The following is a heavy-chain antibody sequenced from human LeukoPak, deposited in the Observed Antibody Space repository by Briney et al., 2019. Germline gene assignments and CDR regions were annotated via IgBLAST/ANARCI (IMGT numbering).Heavy chain of an antibody. V-gene: IGHV3-30-3*01. CDR3: AKGYQLLYSLYDY. Sequence: GGSLRLSCAASRFTFSSYAMHWVRQAPGKGLEWVAVISYDGSNKYYADSVKGRFTVSRDNSKNILYLQMNSLRAEDTAIYYCAKGYQLLYSLYDYWGQGTLVTVSS. J-gene: IGHJ4*02. CDR1: RFTFSSYA. CDR2: ISYDGSNK. D-gene: IGHD2-2*02.